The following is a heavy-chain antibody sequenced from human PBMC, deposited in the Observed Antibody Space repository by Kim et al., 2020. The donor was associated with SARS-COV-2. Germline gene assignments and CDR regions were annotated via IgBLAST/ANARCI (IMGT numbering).Heavy chain of an antibody. J-gene: IGHJ6*02. V-gene: IGHV3-53*01. D-gene: IGHD1-7*01. Sequence: TYYAESVKGRFTITKNNSKNTLYLQMNSLRAEDTAVYYCARDVGNYNGMNNWGQGTTVTVSS. CDR2: T. CDR3: ARDVGNYNGMNN.